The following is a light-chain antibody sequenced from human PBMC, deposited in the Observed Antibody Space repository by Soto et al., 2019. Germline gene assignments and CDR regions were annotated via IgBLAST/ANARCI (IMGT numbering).Light chain of an antibody. Sequence: EIVMTQSPATLSVSPGERATLSCRASQSVSIDLAWYQQTPGQAPRLLIYGASTRATGIPDRFSGSGSGTDFTLTISRLEPEDFAVYYCQQYGSSLTFGQGTKVDIK. CDR1: QSVSID. CDR2: GAS. CDR3: QQYGSSLT. J-gene: IGKJ1*01. V-gene: IGKV3-20*01.